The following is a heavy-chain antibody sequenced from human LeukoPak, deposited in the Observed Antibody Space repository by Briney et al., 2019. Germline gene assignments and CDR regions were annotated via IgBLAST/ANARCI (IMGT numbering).Heavy chain of an antibody. V-gene: IGHV4-39*01. CDR2: IYYSGST. Sequence: PSETLSLTCTVSGGSISSSKYYWGWIRQPPGTGLEWIGSIYYSGSTYYNPSLKSRVTISVDTSKNQFSLKLSSVTAADTAVCYCARVAAGIGFFQHWGQGTLVTVSS. CDR3: ARVAAGIGFFQH. D-gene: IGHD6-13*01. CDR1: GGSISSSKYY. J-gene: IGHJ1*01.